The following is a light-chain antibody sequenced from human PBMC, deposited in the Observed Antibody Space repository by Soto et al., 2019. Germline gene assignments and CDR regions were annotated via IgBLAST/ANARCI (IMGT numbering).Light chain of an antibody. CDR2: DAS. CDR1: QSISSW. Sequence: DIQMTQSPFTLSASVGDRVTITCRASQSISSWLAWYQQKPGKAPKLLIYDASSLESGVPSRFSGSGSGTEFTLTISSLQPDDFATYYCQQYNSYSWTFGQGTRLEI. CDR3: QQYNSYSWT. J-gene: IGKJ5*01. V-gene: IGKV1-5*01.